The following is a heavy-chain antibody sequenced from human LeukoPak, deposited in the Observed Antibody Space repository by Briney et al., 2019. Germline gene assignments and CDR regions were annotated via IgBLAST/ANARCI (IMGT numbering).Heavy chain of an antibody. CDR2: ISSSGSTI. D-gene: IGHD2-15*01. V-gene: IGHV3-11*01. J-gene: IGHJ6*02. CDR3: ARELLVVVAATRAYYYYYGMDV. CDR1: GFTFSDYY. Sequence: GGSLRLSCAASGFTFSDYYMSWIRQAPGKGLEWVSYISSSGSTIYYADSVKGRFTISRDNAKNSLYLQMNSLRAEDTAVYYCARELLVVVAATRAYYYYYGMDVWGQGTTVTVSS.